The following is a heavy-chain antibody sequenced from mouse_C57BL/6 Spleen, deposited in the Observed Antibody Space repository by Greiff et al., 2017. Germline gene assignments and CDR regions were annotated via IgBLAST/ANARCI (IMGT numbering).Heavy chain of an antibody. CDR3: ARPGSYDGYYSAWFAY. D-gene: IGHD2-3*01. V-gene: IGHV1-55*01. CDR1: GYTFTSYW. Sequence: QVQLQQPGAELVKPGASVKMSCKASGYTFTSYWITWVKQRPGQGLEWIGDIYPGSGSTNYNEKFKSKATLTVDTSSSTAYMQLSSLTSEDSAVYYCARPGSYDGYYSAWFAYWGQGTLVTVSA. J-gene: IGHJ3*01. CDR2: IYPGSGST.